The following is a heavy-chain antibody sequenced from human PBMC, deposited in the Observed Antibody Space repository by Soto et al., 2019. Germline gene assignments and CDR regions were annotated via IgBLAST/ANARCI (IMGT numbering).Heavy chain of an antibody. J-gene: IGHJ4*02. D-gene: IGHD3-3*01. CDR3: AHRVLRTVFGLVTTTAIYFDF. CDR2: IYWDDDK. V-gene: IGHV2-5*02. Sequence: QITLKESGPTVVKPTETLTLTCTFSGFSLTTSGVGVGWVRQSPGKAPEWLALIYWDDDKRYSTSLKSRLTITKETSKIQVVLTMANVEPADKATYYCAHRVLRTVFGLVTTTAIYFDFWGQGTPVVVSS. CDR1: GFSLTTSGVG.